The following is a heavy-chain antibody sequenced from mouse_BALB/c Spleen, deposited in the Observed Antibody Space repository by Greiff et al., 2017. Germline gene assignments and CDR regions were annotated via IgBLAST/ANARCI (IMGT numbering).Heavy chain of an antibody. Sequence: VKLMESGPGLVQPSQSLSITCTVSGFSLTSYGVHWVRQSPGKGLEWLGVIWSGGSTDYNAAFISRLSISKDNSKSQVFFKMNSLQANDTAIYYCARNWGLRLDPYAMDYWGQGTSVTVSS. D-gene: IGHD2-2*01. CDR1: GFSLTSYG. V-gene: IGHV2-2*02. J-gene: IGHJ4*01. CDR3: ARNWGLRLDPYAMDY. CDR2: IWSGGST.